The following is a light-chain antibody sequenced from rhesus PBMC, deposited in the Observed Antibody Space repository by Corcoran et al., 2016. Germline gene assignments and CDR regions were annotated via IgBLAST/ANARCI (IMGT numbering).Light chain of an antibody. CDR3: QHYYSTPGT. J-gene: IGKJ1*01. CDR2: EAS. CDR1: QGITND. Sequence: DIQMTQSPSSLSASVGDRVTITCRASQGITNDLAWYQQKPGETPKLLIYEASSLQSGIPSRFSGSGTVTDFTLTISSLQSEDFATYYCQHYYSTPGTFGQGTKVEIK. V-gene: IGKV1-25*01.